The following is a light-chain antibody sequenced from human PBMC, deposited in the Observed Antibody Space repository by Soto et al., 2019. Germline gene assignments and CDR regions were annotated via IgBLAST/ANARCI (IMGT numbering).Light chain of an antibody. CDR1: QSVYSK. J-gene: IGKJ4*01. CDR2: DAS. CDR3: QQYNNWPPLT. Sequence: EIVMTQSPATLSVSPGERATLSCRASQSVYSKLAWYQQKPGQAPRLLIFDASTRATGIPARFSGSGSGTEFTLTISSLQSEDFAVYYCQQYNNWPPLTFGGGTKVEIK. V-gene: IGKV3-15*01.